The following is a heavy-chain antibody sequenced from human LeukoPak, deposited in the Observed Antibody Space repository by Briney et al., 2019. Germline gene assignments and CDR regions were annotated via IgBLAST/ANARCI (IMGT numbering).Heavy chain of an antibody. Sequence: GGSLRLSCAASGFNFSTYSMKWVRQAPGKGLEWISYISPSSSTIYYADSVKGRFTISRDNAKKSLYLQMNSLRAEDSAVYYCARDRLHYGEYEKTFDYWGQGTLVTVSS. CDR3: ARDRLHYGEYEKTFDY. V-gene: IGHV3-48*01. CDR2: ISPSSSTI. CDR1: GFNFSTYS. D-gene: IGHD4-17*01. J-gene: IGHJ4*02.